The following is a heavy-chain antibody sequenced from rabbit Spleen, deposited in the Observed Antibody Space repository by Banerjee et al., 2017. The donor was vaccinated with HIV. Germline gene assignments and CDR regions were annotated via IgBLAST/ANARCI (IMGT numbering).Heavy chain of an antibody. J-gene: IGHJ6*01. CDR2: IDAGSSGFT. V-gene: IGHV1S40*01. D-gene: IGHD8-1*01. CDR3: ARISGSSFSSYGMDL. Sequence: ESGGDLVKPGASLTLTCTASGVSFSISSYMCWVRQAPGKGLEWIACIDAGSSGFTYFATWAKGRFTFSKTSSTTVTLQMTSLTAADTATYFCARISGSSFSSYGMDLWGQGTLVTVS. CDR1: GVSFSISSY.